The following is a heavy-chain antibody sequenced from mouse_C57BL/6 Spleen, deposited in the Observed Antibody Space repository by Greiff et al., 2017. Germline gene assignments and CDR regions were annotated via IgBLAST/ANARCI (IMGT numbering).Heavy chain of an antibody. D-gene: IGHD1-1*01. CDR3: ARSPYYYGSSPGWFAY. CDR2: IYPSDSET. V-gene: IGHV1-61*01. CDR1: GYTFTSYW. J-gene: IGHJ3*01. Sequence: QVQLQQPGAELVRPGSSVKLSCKASGYTFTSYWMDWVKQRPGQGLEWIGNIYPSDSETHYNQKFKDKATLTVDKSSSTAYMQLSSLTSEDSAVYYCARSPYYYGSSPGWFAYWGQGTLVTVSA.